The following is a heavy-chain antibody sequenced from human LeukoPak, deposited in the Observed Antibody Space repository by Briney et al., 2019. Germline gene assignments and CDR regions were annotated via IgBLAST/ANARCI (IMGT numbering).Heavy chain of an antibody. CDR1: GVTFSDFW. V-gene: IGHV3-7*01. Sequence: PGGSLRLSCEASGVTFSDFWMTWVRQAPGKGLEWVATMNQDESQKYYVDSVKGRFTISRDNAKNALFLQMNSLRGEDTAIYYCASFEYKYSSGGQGTLVTVSS. CDR3: ASFEYKYSS. D-gene: IGHD2-15*01. CDR2: MNQDESQK. J-gene: IGHJ4*02.